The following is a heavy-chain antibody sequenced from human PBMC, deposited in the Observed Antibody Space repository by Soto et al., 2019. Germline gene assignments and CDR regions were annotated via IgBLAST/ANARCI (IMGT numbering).Heavy chain of an antibody. D-gene: IGHD6-19*01. J-gene: IGHJ4*02. CDR3: ARDAGLKYSSGWYPLDY. CDR1: GFTFSSYG. Sequence: QVQLVESGGGVVQPGRSLRLSCAASGFTFSSYGMHWVRQAPGKGLEWVAVIWYDGSNTYYADSVKGRFTISRDNSKNTLYLQMNSLSAEDTAVYYCARDAGLKYSSGWYPLDYWGQGTLVTVSS. V-gene: IGHV3-33*01. CDR2: IWYDGSNT.